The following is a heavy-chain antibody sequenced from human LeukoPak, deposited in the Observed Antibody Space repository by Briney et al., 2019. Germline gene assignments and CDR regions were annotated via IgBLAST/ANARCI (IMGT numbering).Heavy chain of an antibody. CDR1: GFTFSSYG. D-gene: IGHD6-6*01. V-gene: IGHV3-30*02. J-gene: IGHJ4*02. Sequence: GGSLRLSCAASGFTFSSYGIQWVRQAPGKGLEWVSFIRYDGSSNHYADSVKGRFTISRDDSKNTAYLQMNSLTAEDTAVYYCAKNYRHSSSSLYFDYWGQGTLVTVSS. CDR2: IRYDGSSN. CDR3: AKNYRHSSSSLYFDY.